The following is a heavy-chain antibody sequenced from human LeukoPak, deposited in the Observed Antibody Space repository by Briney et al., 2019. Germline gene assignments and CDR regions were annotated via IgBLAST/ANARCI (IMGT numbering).Heavy chain of an antibody. CDR3: ARVRGSYSLDY. J-gene: IGHJ4*02. CDR1: GSTFSSYA. CDR2: INAYNGDT. Sequence: ATVKVSCKAPGSTFSSYAISWVRQAPGQGLEWMAWINAYNGDTNYAQKFQGRVTLTTETSTSTAYMELRSLRSDDTAVYYCARVRGSYSLDYWGQGTLVTVSS. V-gene: IGHV1-18*01. D-gene: IGHD1-26*01.